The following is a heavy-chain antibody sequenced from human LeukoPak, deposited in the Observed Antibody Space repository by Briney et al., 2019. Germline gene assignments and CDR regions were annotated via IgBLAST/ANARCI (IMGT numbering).Heavy chain of an antibody. CDR3: ARGSRSIVVVPAARYVS. J-gene: IGHJ4*02. CDR1: GYTFTSYD. Sequence: ASVKVSCKASGYTFTSYDINWVRQATGQGLEWMGWMNPNSGNTGYAQKFQGRVTMTRNTSISTAYKELSSLRSEDTAVYYCARGSRSIVVVPAARYVSWGQGTLVTVSS. CDR2: MNPNSGNT. V-gene: IGHV1-8*01. D-gene: IGHD2-2*01.